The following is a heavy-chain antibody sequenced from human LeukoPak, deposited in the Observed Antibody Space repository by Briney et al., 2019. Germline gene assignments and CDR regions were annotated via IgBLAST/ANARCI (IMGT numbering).Heavy chain of an antibody. CDR2: IYYSGST. J-gene: IGHJ5*02. Sequence: PSETLSLTCTVSGGSISSRSYYWGWIRQPPGKGLEWIGSIYYSGSTYYNPSLKSRVTISVDTSKNQFSLKLSSVTAADTAVYYCARGRGPPENWFDPWGQGTLVTVSS. V-gene: IGHV4-39*07. CDR3: ARGRGPPENWFDP. CDR1: GGSISSRSYY.